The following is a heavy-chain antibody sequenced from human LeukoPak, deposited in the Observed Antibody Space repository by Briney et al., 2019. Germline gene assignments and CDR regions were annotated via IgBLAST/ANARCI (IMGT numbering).Heavy chain of an antibody. CDR3: AKFGEGAYCSGGSCH. D-gene: IGHD2-15*01. CDR2: ISGSGGST. Sequence: GGSLRLSCAASGFTFSSYAMSWVRQAPGKGLEWVSAISGSGGSTYYADSVKGRFTISRDNSKNTLYLQMNSLRAEDTAVYYCAKFGEGAYCSGGSCHWGQGTLVTVSS. V-gene: IGHV3-23*01. CDR1: GFTFSSYA. J-gene: IGHJ4*02.